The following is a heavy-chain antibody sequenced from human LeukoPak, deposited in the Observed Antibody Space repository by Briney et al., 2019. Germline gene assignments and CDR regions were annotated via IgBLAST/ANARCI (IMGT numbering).Heavy chain of an antibody. V-gene: IGHV3-15*01. J-gene: IGHJ4*02. CDR3: TTTYHYDSSPXSFDY. D-gene: IGHD3-22*01. CDR1: GFTFTSAW. Sequence: GGSLRPSCAASGFTFTSAWMNWVRQAPGKGLEWLGRIKSKADGGISDYAEPVKGRFTFSRDDSKNTLYLLMNSLKTEDTAVYYCTTTYHYDSSPXSFDYWGQGTLVTVSS. CDR2: IKSKADGGIS.